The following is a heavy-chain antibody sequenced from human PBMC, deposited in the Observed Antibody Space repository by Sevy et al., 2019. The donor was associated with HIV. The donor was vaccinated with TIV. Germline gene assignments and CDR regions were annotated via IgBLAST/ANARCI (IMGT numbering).Heavy chain of an antibody. V-gene: IGHV3-21*01. J-gene: IGHJ6*02. Sequence: GGSLRLSCAASGFTFSSYSMNWVRQAPGKGLEWVSSISSSSSYIYYADSGKGRFTISRDNAKNSLYLQMNSLRAEDTAVYYCARAYCSGGSCYSGRFDYYYGMDVWGQGTTVTVSS. CDR3: ARAYCSGGSCYSGRFDYYYGMDV. CDR1: GFTFSSYS. CDR2: ISSSSSYI. D-gene: IGHD2-15*01.